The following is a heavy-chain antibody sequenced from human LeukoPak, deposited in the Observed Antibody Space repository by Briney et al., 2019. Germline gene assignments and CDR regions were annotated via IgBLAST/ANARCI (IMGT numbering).Heavy chain of an antibody. Sequence: GGSLRLSCAASGFTFSDYAMSWVRQVPGKGLEWVAAISGSGGSTFYADSVKGRFTISRDNSKNTLYLQMNSLRAEDTAVYYCAKGRQLLPFDYWGQGTLVTVSS. CDR2: ISGSGGST. V-gene: IGHV3-23*01. CDR3: AKGRQLLPFDY. CDR1: GFTFSDYA. D-gene: IGHD2-15*01. J-gene: IGHJ4*02.